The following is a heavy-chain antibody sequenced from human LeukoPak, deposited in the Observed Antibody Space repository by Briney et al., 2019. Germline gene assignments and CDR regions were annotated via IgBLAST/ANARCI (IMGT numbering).Heavy chain of an antibody. CDR2: INHSGST. D-gene: IGHD6-19*01. CDR3: ARGQWLDNY. CDR1: GGSFSGYS. V-gene: IGHV4-34*01. Sequence: SETLSLTCAVYGGSFSGYSWSWIRQPPGKGLEWIGEINHSGSTNYNPSLKSRVSISVDTSKSQFSLKLSSVTAADTAVYYYARGQWLDNYWGQGTLVTVSS. J-gene: IGHJ4*02.